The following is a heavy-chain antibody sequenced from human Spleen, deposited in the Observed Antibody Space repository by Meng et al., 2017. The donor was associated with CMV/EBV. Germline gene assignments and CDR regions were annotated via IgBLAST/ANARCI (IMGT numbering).Heavy chain of an antibody. D-gene: IGHD3-10*01. CDR2: IYYSGST. Sequence: QLPAQGPGPGLVKPSETLSLTWTVSGGAISSSSYYWGWSRQPPGKGLGWIGSIYYSGSTYYNPSLKSRVTISVDTSKNQFSLKLSSVTAADTAVYYCASLRGGFGEPPKNWFDPWGQGTLVTVSS. J-gene: IGHJ5*02. CDR3: ASLRGGFGEPPKNWFDP. V-gene: IGHV4-39*07. CDR1: GGAISSSSYY.